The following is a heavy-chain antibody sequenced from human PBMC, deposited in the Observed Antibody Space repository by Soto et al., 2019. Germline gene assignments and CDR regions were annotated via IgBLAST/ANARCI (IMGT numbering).Heavy chain of an antibody. Sequence: SETLSLTCAVYGGSFSGYYWSWIRQHPGKGLEWIGEINHSGSTNYNPSLKSRVTISVDTSKNQFSLKLSSVTAADTAVYYCARGKGVYYDFWSGYSHNWFDPWGQGTLVTVSS. CDR1: GGSFSGYY. CDR2: INHSGST. CDR3: ARGKGVYYDFWSGYSHNWFDP. V-gene: IGHV4-34*01. D-gene: IGHD3-3*01. J-gene: IGHJ5*02.